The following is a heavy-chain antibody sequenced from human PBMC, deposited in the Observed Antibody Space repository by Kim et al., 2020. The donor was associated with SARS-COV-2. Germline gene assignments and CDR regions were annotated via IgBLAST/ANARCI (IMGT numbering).Heavy chain of an antibody. V-gene: IGHV1-46*01. J-gene: IGHJ6*03. CDR2: INPSGGST. CDR3: ASDPGYDFWSDNYYYMDV. Sequence: ASVKVSCKASGYTFTSYYMHWVRQAPGQGLEWMGIINPSGGSTSYAQKFQGRVTMTRDTSTSTVYMELSSLRSEDTAVYYCASDPGYDFWSDNYYYMDVWGKGTTVTVSS. CDR1: GYTFTSYY. D-gene: IGHD3-3*01.